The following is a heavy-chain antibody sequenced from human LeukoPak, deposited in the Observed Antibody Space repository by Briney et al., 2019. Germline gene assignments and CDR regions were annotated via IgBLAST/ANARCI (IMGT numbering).Heavy chain of an antibody. J-gene: IGHJ2*01. CDR2: IYPNGIT. V-gene: IGHV4-4*08. Sequence: SETLSLTCTVPGGSIFSYYWNWIRQPPGKGLEWIGYIYPNGITSYNPSLRSRGTISIATSKNQFSLRLRSVTAADTAIYYCARRAYYDTSGYYPTSGYFDLWGRGTLVTVSS. D-gene: IGHD3-22*01. CDR1: GGSIFSYY. CDR3: ARRAYYDTSGYYPTSGYFDL.